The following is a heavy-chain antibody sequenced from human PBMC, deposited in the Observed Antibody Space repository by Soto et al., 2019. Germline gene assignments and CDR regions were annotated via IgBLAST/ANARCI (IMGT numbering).Heavy chain of an antibody. CDR2: IYASGTS. CDR1: GDSISGGGFS. D-gene: IGHD3-10*01. V-gene: IGHV4-30-2*06. CDR3: VIGHYLGSASTD. J-gene: IGHJ4*01. Sequence: TLSLTCAVSGDSISGGGFSWNWMRQSPGKGLEWIGDIYASGTSYFNPALKSRVSISLDNSRNQFSLRLSSMTAADTAVYYFVIGHYLGSASTDWGPGTLVTV.